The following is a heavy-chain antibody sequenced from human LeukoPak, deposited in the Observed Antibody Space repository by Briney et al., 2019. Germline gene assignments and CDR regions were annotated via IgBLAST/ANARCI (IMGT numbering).Heavy chain of an antibody. CDR1: GFTFSSYS. D-gene: IGHD1-26*01. V-gene: IGHV3-48*01. CDR3: AREVGPIDY. J-gene: IGHJ4*02. CDR2: ISSSSSTI. Sequence: GGSLRLSCAVSGFTFSSYSMNWVRQAPGKGLEWVSYISSSSSTIYYADSVKGRFTISRDNAKNSLYLEMDSLRPEDTAVYYCAREVGPIDYWGQGTLVTVSS.